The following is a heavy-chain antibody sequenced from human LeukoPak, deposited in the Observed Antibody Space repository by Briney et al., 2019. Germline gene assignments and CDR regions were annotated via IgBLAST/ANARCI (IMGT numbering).Heavy chain of an antibody. V-gene: IGHV1-24*01. J-gene: IGHJ6*04. CDR2: FDPENGKR. Sequence: ASVKVSCKLSGYSPSEFSMHWVRQAPGKGLEWMGGFDPENGKRIYAQNFQGRVTMTEDTSIDTGYMELRSLTSDDTAVYYCARGGVTSVVDVWGKGTTVTISS. CDR1: GYSPSEFS. CDR3: ARGGVTSVVDV. D-gene: IGHD4-23*01.